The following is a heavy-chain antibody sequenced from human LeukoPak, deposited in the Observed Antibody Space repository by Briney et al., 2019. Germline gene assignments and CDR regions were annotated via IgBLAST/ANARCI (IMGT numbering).Heavy chain of an antibody. Sequence: SETLSLTCTVSGGSISSYYWRWIRQPPGKGLEWIGYIYYSGSTNYNPSLKSRVTISVDTSKNRFSLNLSSVTAADTAVYYCGRAQAKLGGYYGMDVWGQGTTVTVSS. D-gene: IGHD7-27*01. CDR2: IYYSGST. J-gene: IGHJ6*02. CDR1: GGSISSYY. V-gene: IGHV4-59*12. CDR3: GRAQAKLGGYYGMDV.